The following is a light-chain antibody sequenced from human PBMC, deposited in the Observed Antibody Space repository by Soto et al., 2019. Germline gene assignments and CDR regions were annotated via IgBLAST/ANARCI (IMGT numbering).Light chain of an antibody. CDR2: GAS. J-gene: IGKJ5*01. CDR3: QHYNNWPPIT. CDR1: QSISIY. V-gene: IGKV3-15*01. Sequence: EIVMTQPPATLSVSPGESATLSCRASQSISIYLAWYQQKPGQAPRLLIYGASARATGIPARFSGSGSGTEFTLTISSLQSEDFAVYYCQHYNNWPPITFGQGTRLEIK.